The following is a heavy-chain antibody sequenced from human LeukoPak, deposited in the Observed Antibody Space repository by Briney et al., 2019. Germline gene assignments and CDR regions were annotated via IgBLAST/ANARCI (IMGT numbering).Heavy chain of an antibody. CDR2: INPSGTST. J-gene: IGHJ4*02. CDR1: GYTCTSYY. Sequence: ASVKVSCKASGYTCTSYYMHWVRQAPGQGLEWVALINPSGTSTSYAQKFHGRVTLIRDTSTSTLYMELSSLRSADTAVYYCARDWEFGYWGQGTLVTVSS. D-gene: IGHD1-26*01. CDR3: ARDWEFGY. V-gene: IGHV1-46*01.